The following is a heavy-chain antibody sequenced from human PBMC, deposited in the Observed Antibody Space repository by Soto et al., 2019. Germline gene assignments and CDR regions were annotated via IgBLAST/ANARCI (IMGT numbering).Heavy chain of an antibody. CDR3: AVGVEWLSSYNWFDP. D-gene: IGHD3-3*01. CDR1: GGSISSSSYY. J-gene: IGHJ5*02. Sequence: SETLSLTCTVSGGSISSSSYYWGWIRQPPGKGLEWIGSIYYSGSTYYNPSLKSRVTISVDTSKNQFSLKLSSVTAADTAVYYCAVGVEWLSSYNWFDPWGQGTLVTVSS. CDR2: IYYSGST. V-gene: IGHV4-39*01.